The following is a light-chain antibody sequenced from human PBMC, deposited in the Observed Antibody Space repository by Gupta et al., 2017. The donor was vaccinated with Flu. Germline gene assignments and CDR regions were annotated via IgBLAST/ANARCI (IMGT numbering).Light chain of an antibody. J-gene: IGKJ2*01. CDR2: EAS. V-gene: IGKV3-20*01. CDR1: QSVSSSY. CDR3: KQYGSSAKT. Sequence: VTPALSAGERANLCWRASQSVSSSYLDWYQQKPGQAPRLLIYEASSRATGIPDRFSGSGSGTDFTLKITRVEAEDVAVYYCKQYGSSAKTFGQGTKLEIK.